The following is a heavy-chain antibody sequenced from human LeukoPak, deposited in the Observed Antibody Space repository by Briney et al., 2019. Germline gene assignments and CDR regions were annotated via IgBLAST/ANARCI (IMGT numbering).Heavy chain of an antibody. D-gene: IGHD4-17*01. CDR3: ARLGGGTTVTT. J-gene: IGHJ5*02. CDR2: INWNGGST. CDR1: GFPFSSYW. V-gene: IGHV3-20*04. Sequence: GGSLRLSCVASGFPFSSYWMTWVRQAPGKGLEWVSGINWNGGSTGYADSVKGRFTISRDNAKNSLYLQMNSLRAEDTALYYCARLGGGTTVTTWGQGTLVTVSS.